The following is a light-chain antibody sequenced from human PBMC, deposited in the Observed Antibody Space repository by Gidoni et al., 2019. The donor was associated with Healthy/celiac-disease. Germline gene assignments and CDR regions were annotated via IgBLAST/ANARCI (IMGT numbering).Light chain of an antibody. CDR3: QQSYSTPIFT. J-gene: IGKJ3*01. V-gene: IGKV1-39*01. Sequence: DIQMTQSPSSLSASVGDRVTITCRASQSISNYLNWYQQKPGKAPKLLIYAASSLQSGVPSRFSGSGSGTDFTLTISSLQPEDFATYYCQQSYSTPIFTFGHGTKVDIK. CDR1: QSISNY. CDR2: AAS.